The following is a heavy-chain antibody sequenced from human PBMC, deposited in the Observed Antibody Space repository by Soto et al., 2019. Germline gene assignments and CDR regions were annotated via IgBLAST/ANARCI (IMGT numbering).Heavy chain of an antibody. J-gene: IGHJ4*02. CDR2: IDYSATI. D-gene: IGHD1-1*01. Sequence: QLQLQESGPGLVKPSETLSLTCNASGGSVSSSDSAWGWIRQSPGKGLEWIGTIDYSATIYYIPSLKSRITISIDTSKNQISLKMTSVTAADTAVYYCARHVHNQGFEYYFDSWGQGTLVTVSS. CDR3: ARHVHNQGFEYYFDS. V-gene: IGHV4-39*01. CDR1: GGSVSSSDSA.